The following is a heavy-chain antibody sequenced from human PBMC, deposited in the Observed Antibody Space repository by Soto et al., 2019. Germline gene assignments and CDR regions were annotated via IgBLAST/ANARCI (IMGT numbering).Heavy chain of an antibody. J-gene: IGHJ4*02. CDR3: ARSHGLDIDAYY. V-gene: IGHV4-4*02. Sequence: PSETLSLTCAVSGGSISTSNWWSWVRQPPGKGLEWIGEVYRTGSTNYNPSLESRLTISVDKSKNQFSLKLTSVTAADTAVYYCARSHGLDIDAYYWGQGIRVT. D-gene: IGHD3-10*01. CDR2: VYRTGST. CDR1: GGSISTSNW.